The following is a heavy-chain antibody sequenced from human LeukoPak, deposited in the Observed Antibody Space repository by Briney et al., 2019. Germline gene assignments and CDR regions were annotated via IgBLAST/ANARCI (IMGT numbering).Heavy chain of an antibody. D-gene: IGHD3-3*01. CDR2: IYWNDDK. V-gene: IGHV2-5*01. J-gene: IGHJ4*02. CDR1: GFSLSISGVG. CDR3: ACRSGYYSNEDFDY. Sequence: SGPTLVNPTHTLTLTCTFSGFSLSISGVGVGWIRQPPGKALGGLALIYWNDDKRYSPSLKSRLTITKDTSKNQVVLTMTNMDPVDTATYYCACRSGYYSNEDFDYWGQGTLVTVSS.